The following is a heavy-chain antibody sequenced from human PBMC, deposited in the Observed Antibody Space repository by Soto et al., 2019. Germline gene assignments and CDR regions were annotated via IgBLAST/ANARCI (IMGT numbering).Heavy chain of an antibody. J-gene: IGHJ6*02. CDR1: GFTFSSYA. CDR3: AKFKTTWRGFYYYYGMDV. V-gene: IGHV3-23*01. Sequence: EVQLLESGGGLVQPGGSLRLSCAASGFTFSSYAMSWVRQAPGKGLEWVSAISGSGGSTYYADSVKGRFTISRDNSKNTLYLQMNSLRAEDTAVYYCAKFKTTWRGFYYYYGMDVWGQGTTVTVSS. CDR2: ISGSGGST. D-gene: IGHD4-17*01.